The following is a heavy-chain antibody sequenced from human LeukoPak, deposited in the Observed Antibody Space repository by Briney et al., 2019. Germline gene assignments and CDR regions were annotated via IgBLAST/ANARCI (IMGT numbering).Heavy chain of an antibody. Sequence: SGESLKISCKGSGYSFTSYWIGWVRQMPGKGLEWMGIIYPGDSDTRHSPSFQGQVTISADKSISTAYLQWSSLKASDTAMYYCARGSPMVRGVMVYWGQGTLVTVSS. CDR2: IYPGDSDT. CDR3: ARGSPMVRGVMVY. V-gene: IGHV5-51*01. CDR1: GYSFTSYW. D-gene: IGHD3-10*01. J-gene: IGHJ4*02.